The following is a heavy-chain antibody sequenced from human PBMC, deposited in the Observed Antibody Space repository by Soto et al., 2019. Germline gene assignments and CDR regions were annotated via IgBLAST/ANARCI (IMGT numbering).Heavy chain of an antibody. CDR1: GGSISSGGYY. D-gene: IGHD2-2*03. CDR2: IYYSGST. CDR3: ARTGERWILGYYFDY. V-gene: IGHV4-31*03. J-gene: IGHJ4*02. Sequence: QVELQESGPGLVKPSQTLSLTCTVSGGSISSGGYYWSWIRQHPGKGLEWIGYIYYSGSTYYNPSLKSRVTISVDTSKNQFSLKLSSVTAADTAVYYCARTGERWILGYYFDYWGQGTLVTVSS.